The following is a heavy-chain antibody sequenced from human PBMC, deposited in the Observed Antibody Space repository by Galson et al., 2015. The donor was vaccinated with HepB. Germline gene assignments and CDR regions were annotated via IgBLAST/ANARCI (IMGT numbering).Heavy chain of an antibody. CDR2: ISGSADRT. J-gene: IGHJ4*02. Sequence: SLRLSCAASGFTFSGYAMSWVRQAPGKGLEWVTDISGSADRTYYADSVKGRFSISRDNSKKMLYLQMNSLRAEDTAVYYCAKRGAVVRWADYPCDYWGQGTLVTVSS. CDR1: GFTFSGYA. CDR3: AKRGAVVRWADYPCDY. D-gene: IGHD3-10*01. V-gene: IGHV3-23*01.